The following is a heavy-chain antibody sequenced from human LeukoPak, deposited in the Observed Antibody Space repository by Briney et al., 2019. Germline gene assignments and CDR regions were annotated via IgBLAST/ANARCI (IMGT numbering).Heavy chain of an antibody. D-gene: IGHD3-9*01. J-gene: IGHJ4*02. V-gene: IGHV4-59*01. CDR3: ARVDILTGYPYFDY. Sequence: PSETLSLTCTVSGGSISSYYWSWIRQPPGKGLEWIGYIYYSGSTNYNPSLKSRVTISVDTSKSQFSLKLSSVTAADTAVYYCARVDILTGYPYFDYWGQGTLVTVSS. CDR2: IYYSGST. CDR1: GGSISSYY.